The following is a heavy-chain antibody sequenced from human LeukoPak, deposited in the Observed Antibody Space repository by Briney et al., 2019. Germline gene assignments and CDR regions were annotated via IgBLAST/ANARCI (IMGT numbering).Heavy chain of an antibody. V-gene: IGHV4-59*01. CDR1: GFTFSNAW. CDR3: ARGKWNDSYSYYYMDV. Sequence: GSLRLSCAASGFTFSNAWMSWIRQPPGKGLEWIGYVYYSGSTNYNPSLKSRVRISVDTSKNQFSVRLRSVTAADTAVYYCARGKWNDSYSYYYMDVWGKGATVTISS. J-gene: IGHJ6*03. CDR2: VYYSGST. D-gene: IGHD1-1*01.